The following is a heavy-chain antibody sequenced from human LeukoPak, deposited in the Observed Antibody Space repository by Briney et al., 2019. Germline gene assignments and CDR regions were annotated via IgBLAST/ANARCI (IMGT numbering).Heavy chain of an antibody. J-gene: IGHJ5*02. Sequence: ASVKVSCKASGYTFTSYGISWVRQAPGQGLEWMGWISAYNGNTNYAQKLQGRVTMTTDTSTSTAYMELRSLRSDDTAVYYCARDGDCGGDCYEYNWFDPWGQGTLVTVSS. D-gene: IGHD2-21*01. CDR1: GYTFTSYG. V-gene: IGHV1-18*01. CDR3: ARDGDCGGDCYEYNWFDP. CDR2: ISAYNGNT.